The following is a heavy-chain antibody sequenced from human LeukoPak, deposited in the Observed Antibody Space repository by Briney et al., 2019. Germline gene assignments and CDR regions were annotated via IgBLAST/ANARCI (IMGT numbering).Heavy chain of an antibody. Sequence: KPSETLSLTCTVSGGSISSYYWSWIRQPPGKGLEWIGYIYYSGSTNYNPSLKSRVTTSVDTSKNQFSLKLSSVTAADTAVYYCAGKDRGLKIDFGVALTGYYYGMDVWGQGTTVTVSS. CDR3: AGKDRGLKIDFGVALTGYYYGMDV. CDR2: IYYSGST. D-gene: IGHD3-3*01. CDR1: GGSISSYY. V-gene: IGHV4-59*08. J-gene: IGHJ6*02.